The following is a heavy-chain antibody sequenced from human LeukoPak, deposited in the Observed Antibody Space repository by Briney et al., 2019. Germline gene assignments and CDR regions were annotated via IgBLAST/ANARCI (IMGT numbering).Heavy chain of an antibody. V-gene: IGHV4-59*01. J-gene: IGHJ6*02. Sequence: SETLSLTCTVSGGSISSYYWSWIRQPPGKGLEWIGYIYYSGSTNYNPSLKSRVTISVDTSKNQFSLKLSSVTAADTAVYYCARDGRGAYYYYGMDVWGQGTTVTVSS. CDR2: IYYSGST. CDR1: GGSISSYY. D-gene: IGHD3-10*01. CDR3: ARDGRGAYYYYGMDV.